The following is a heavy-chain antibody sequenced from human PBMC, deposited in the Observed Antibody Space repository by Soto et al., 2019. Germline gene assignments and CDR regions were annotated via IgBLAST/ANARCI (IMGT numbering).Heavy chain of an antibody. D-gene: IGHD6-13*01. J-gene: IGHJ5*02. CDR3: ARVESGTGFRFDP. Sequence: ASVKVSCKASGYTFTGYYMHWVRQAPGQGLEWMGWINPNSGGTNYAQKFQGWVTMTRDTSISTAYMELSRLRSDDTAVYYCARVESGTGFRFDPWGQGTLVTVSS. V-gene: IGHV1-2*04. CDR1: GYTFTGYY. CDR2: INPNSGGT.